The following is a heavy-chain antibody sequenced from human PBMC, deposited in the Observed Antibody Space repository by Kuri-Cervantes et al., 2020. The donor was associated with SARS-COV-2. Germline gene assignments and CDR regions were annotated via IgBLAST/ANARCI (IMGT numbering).Heavy chain of an antibody. CDR2: IKQDGSET. D-gene: IGHD4-17*01. CDR1: GFTFDDYG. V-gene: IGHV3-7*01. J-gene: IGHJ6*02. CDR3: ASWGLRRSAAGMDV. Sequence: GESLKISCAASGFTFDDYGMSWVRQAPGKGLEWVANIKQDGSETYYVDSVKGRFTISRDNAKNSLFLQMNSLRAEDTAVYYCASWGLRRSAAGMDVWGQGTTVTVSS.